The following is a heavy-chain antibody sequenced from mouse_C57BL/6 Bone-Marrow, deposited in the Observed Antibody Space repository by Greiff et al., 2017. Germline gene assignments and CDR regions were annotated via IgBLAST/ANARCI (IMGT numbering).Heavy chain of an antibody. CDR3: ARHPFTTVVAYYAMDY. D-gene: IGHD1-1*01. Sequence: QVQLQQPGAELVKPGASVTLSCKASGYTFTSYWMHWVKQRPGHGLEWIGMIHPNRGSTNYNEKFKSKATLTVDKSSSTAYMQLSSLTSEDSAVYYCARHPFTTVVAYYAMDYWGQGTSVTVSS. J-gene: IGHJ4*01. V-gene: IGHV1-64*01. CDR1: GYTFTSYW. CDR2: IHPNRGST.